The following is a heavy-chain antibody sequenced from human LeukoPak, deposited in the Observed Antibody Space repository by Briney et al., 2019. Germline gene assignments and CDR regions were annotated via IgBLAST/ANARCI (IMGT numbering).Heavy chain of an antibody. CDR1: GYTFTSYY. V-gene: IGHV1-46*01. CDR2: INPSGGST. J-gene: IGHJ5*02. CDR3: ARVGPVGQWRSLLHPRPKNWFDP. Sequence: ASVKVSCKASGYTFTSYYMHWVRQAPGQGLEWMGIINPSGGSTSYAQKFQGRVTMTRNTSISTAYMELSSLRSEDTAVYYCARVGPVGQWRSLLHPRPKNWFDPWGQGTLVTVSS. D-gene: IGHD6-19*01.